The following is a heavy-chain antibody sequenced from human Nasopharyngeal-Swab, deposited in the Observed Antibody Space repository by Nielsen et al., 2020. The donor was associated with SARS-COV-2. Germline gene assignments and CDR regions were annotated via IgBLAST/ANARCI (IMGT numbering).Heavy chain of an antibody. D-gene: IGHD3-22*01. CDR2: IYPGDSDT. V-gene: IGHV5-51*01. Sequence: TVSCKGCGDSFTFSWIGWVGQMPGKGLEWLGIIYPGDSDTRYSPSFQGEVTISADKAISAASLQWSSPKASDTAMYYCARHVDRRYYYDSSGAFDIWGQGTMVTVSS. CDR1: GDSFTFSW. CDR3: ARHVDRRYYYDSSGAFDI. J-gene: IGHJ3*02.